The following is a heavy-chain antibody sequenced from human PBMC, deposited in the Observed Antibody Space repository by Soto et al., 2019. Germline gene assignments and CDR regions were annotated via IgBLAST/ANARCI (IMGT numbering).Heavy chain of an antibody. Sequence: SETLSLTCTVSGGSISSSIYYWGWIRQPPGKGLEWIGSIYYSGSPYYKPSLKSRISISADTSKNQFSLKLSSVTAADTAVYYCARDGRYYYGSGSYYKPLDYWGQGTLVTVS. CDR2: IYYSGSP. V-gene: IGHV4-39*02. CDR3: ARDGRYYYGSGSYYKPLDY. D-gene: IGHD3-10*01. CDR1: GGSISSSIYY. J-gene: IGHJ4*02.